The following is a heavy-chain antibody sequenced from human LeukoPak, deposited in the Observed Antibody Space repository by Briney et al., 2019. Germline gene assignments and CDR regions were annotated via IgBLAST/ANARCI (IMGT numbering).Heavy chain of an antibody. CDR2: ISAYNGNT. Sequence: ASAKVSCNASGYTFTSNGISWEPQAPGQRPQWKGWISAYNGNTNYAQNLQGSVTMTTDTSTSTAYMELRRLRSDDAAVSYCARGPRYSCSGGSCRWFDPWGQGTLVTVSS. V-gene: IGHV1-18*01. CDR1: GYTFTSNG. D-gene: IGHD2-15*01. CDR3: ARGPRYSCSGGSCRWFDP. J-gene: IGHJ5*02.